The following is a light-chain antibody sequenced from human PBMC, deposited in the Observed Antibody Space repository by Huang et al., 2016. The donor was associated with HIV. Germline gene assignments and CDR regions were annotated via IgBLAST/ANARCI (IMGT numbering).Light chain of an antibody. J-gene: IGKJ4*02. CDR3: QQRSSWWS. Sequence: EIVLTQSPATLSLFPGERATLSCRASQSVGGSLAWYQQRPGQAPRLRIYESINRATGVPARFSGGGSGTDFALTIYGLEPEDFAVYYCQQRSSWWSFGRGTKVE. V-gene: IGKV3-11*01. CDR1: QSVGGS. CDR2: ESI.